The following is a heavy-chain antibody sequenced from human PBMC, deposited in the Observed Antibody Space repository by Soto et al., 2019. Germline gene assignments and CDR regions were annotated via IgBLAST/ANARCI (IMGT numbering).Heavy chain of an antibody. J-gene: IGHJ4*02. CDR3: ARSSNSTAAAGTGFDY. CDR2: IYSGGST. D-gene: IGHD6-13*01. CDR1: GFTVSSNY. Sequence: GGSLRLSCAASGFTVSSNYMSWVRQAPGKGLEWVSVIYSGGSTYYADSVKGRFTISRDNSKNTLYLQMNSLRAEDTAVYYCARSSNSTAAAGTGFDYWGQGTLVTVSS. V-gene: IGHV3-53*01.